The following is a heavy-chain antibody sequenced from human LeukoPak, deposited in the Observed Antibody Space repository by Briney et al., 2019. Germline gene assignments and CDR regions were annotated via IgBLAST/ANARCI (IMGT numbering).Heavy chain of an antibody. J-gene: IGHJ4*02. CDR2: INPNSGGT. V-gene: IGHV1-2*02. CDR1: GGTFSSYA. Sequence: ASVKVSCKASGGTFSSYAISWVRQAPGQGLEWMGWINPNSGGTNYAQKFQGRVTMTRDTSISTAYMELSRLRSDDTAVYYCARDLGGYGYSSSWYSYYFDYWGQGTLVTVSS. D-gene: IGHD6-13*01. CDR3: ARDLGGYGYSSSWYSYYFDY.